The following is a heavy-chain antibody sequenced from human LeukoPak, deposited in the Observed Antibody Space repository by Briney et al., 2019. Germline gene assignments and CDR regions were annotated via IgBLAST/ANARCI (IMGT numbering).Heavy chain of an antibody. Sequence: PSETLSLTCTVSGDSINTYSSYYWSWIRQPAGKGLEWIGRIYSSGSTNYNPSLKSRVTMSVDTSKNHFSLKLNSVTAADTAVYYCARERSPDAFDIWGQGTMVTVSS. CDR3: ARERSPDAFDI. CDR2: IYSSGST. CDR1: GDSINTYSSYY. J-gene: IGHJ3*02. V-gene: IGHV4-4*07.